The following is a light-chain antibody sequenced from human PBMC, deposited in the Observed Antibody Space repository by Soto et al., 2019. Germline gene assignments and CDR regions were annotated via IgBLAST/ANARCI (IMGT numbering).Light chain of an antibody. V-gene: IGKV3-20*01. J-gene: IGKJ1*01. Sequence: EIVLTQSPGTLSLSPGETATLSCRASQTGDSRYLAWYQQKRGQAPRLLIYTASSRATGVPDRFSGSGSGTDFTLTISRLEAEDFAVYYCQQYDSTVWTFGQGTKVEIK. CDR2: TAS. CDR3: QQYDSTVWT. CDR1: QTGDSRY.